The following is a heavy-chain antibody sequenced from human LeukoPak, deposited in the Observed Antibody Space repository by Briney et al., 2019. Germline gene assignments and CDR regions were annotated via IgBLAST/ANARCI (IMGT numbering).Heavy chain of an antibody. J-gene: IGHJ4*02. D-gene: IGHD1-26*01. V-gene: IGHV3-13*01. CDR1: GFTFSSYD. CDR3: ARRSGSLGYFDY. Sequence: GGSLRLSCAASGFTFSSYDMHWVRQATGKGLEWVSAIGTAGDTYYPGSVKGRFTISRENAKNSLYLQMNSLRAGDTAVYYCARRSGSLGYFDYWGQGTLVTVSS. CDR2: IGTAGDT.